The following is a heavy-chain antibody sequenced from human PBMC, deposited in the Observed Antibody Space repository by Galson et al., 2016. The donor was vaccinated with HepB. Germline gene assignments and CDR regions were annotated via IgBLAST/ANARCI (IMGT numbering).Heavy chain of an antibody. Sequence: SLRLSCAASGFTFSNYWMHWLRQAPGKGLVWVSRINSEGSSTSYADFVKGRFTISRDNAQNTLYLQMNSLRSEDTAVYYCARAHPPTPNQYENSANWFDPWGQGTLLTVAS. D-gene: IGHD3-22*01. CDR2: INSEGSST. CDR1: GFTFSNYW. CDR3: ARAHPPTPNQYENSANWFDP. V-gene: IGHV3-74*01. J-gene: IGHJ5*02.